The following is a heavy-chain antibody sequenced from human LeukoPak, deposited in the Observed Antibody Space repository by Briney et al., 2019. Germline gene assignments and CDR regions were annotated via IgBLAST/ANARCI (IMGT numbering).Heavy chain of an antibody. CDR1: GGSISSGSYY. Sequence: PSETLSLTCTVSGGSISSGSYYWGWIRQPPGKGLEWIGTIYYSGSTYYNPSLKSRVTISVDTSKNQFSLKVSSVTAADTAVYYCARQGEGGRAFDIWGQGTMVTVSS. D-gene: IGHD1-26*01. J-gene: IGHJ3*02. CDR3: ARQGEGGRAFDI. CDR2: IYYSGST. V-gene: IGHV4-39*01.